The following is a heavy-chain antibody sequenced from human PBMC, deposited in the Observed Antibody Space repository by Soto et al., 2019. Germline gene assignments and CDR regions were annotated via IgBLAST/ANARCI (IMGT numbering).Heavy chain of an antibody. J-gene: IGHJ3*02. CDR3: PRFNSGRRGLHALDI. CDR1: GGSSGNFC. D-gene: IGHD1-1*01. CDR2: INYSGST. V-gene: IGHV4-59*08. Sequence: SQTLSPRWSVAGGSSGNFCGSWIRQPPGKGLEWIGYINYSGSTNYNPSLKSRDTITVDTSKNQCSLKLSSVTAADTAVYYCPRFNSGRRGLHALDIRGQGTTVTVSS.